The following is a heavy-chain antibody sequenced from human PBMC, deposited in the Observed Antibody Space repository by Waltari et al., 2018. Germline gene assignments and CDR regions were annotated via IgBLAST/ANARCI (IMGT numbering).Heavy chain of an antibody. V-gene: IGHV3-49*03. CDR3: TRSYTELWLSTGFFDL. CDR2: IRSKAYGGTT. Sequence: EVQLVESGGGLVQPGRSLRLSCTASGFTFGDYAMSWFRQAPGKGLEWVGFIRSKAYGGTTEYAASVKGRFTISRDDSKSIAYLQMNSLKTEDTAVYYCTRSYTELWLSTGFFDLWGRGTLVTVSS. J-gene: IGHJ2*01. CDR1: GFTFGDYA. D-gene: IGHD5-18*01.